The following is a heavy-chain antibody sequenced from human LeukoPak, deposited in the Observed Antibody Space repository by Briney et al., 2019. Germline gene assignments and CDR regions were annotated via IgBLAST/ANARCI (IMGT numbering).Heavy chain of an antibody. CDR2: INHSGST. J-gene: IGHJ5*02. V-gene: IGHV4-34*01. Sequence: SETLSLTCGVSGGSFSGYYWNWIRQPPGKGLEWIGEINHSGSTNYNPSLKSRVTISVDTSKNQFSLKLNSVTAADTAVYYCARNKYYYGSGNYGVPNWFDPWGQGTLVTVSS. D-gene: IGHD3-10*01. CDR3: ARNKYYYGSGNYGVPNWFDP. CDR1: GGSFSGYY.